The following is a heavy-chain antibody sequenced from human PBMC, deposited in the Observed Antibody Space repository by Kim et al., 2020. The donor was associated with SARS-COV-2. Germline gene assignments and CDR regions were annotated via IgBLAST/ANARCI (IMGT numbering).Heavy chain of an antibody. J-gene: IGHJ4*02. CDR2: DSGANT. Sequence: DSGANTFHADSVKGRFTISRDNSQNTLYLQMHSLRAEDTAIYYCTSVKADYWGQGSLVTVSS. CDR3: TSVKADY. V-gene: IGHV3-23*01.